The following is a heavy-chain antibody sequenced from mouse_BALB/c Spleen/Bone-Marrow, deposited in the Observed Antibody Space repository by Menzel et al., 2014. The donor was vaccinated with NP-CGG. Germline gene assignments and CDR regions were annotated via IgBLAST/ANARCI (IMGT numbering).Heavy chain of an antibody. CDR2: INPGSGGT. CDR1: GYAFTNYL. Sequence: VQLQQSGAELVRPGFSVKVSCKASGYAFTNYLIEWVKQRPGQGLEWIGVINPGSGGTNYNEKFKGKATLTADKSSSTTYMQLSSLTSDDASVYFCARHYYGAMDYWGQGTSVTVSS. D-gene: IGHD1-1*02. J-gene: IGHJ4*01. V-gene: IGHV1-54*01. CDR3: ARHYYGAMDY.